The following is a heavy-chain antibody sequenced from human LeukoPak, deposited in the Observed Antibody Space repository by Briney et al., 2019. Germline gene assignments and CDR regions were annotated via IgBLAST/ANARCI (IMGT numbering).Heavy chain of an antibody. J-gene: IGHJ4*02. CDR1: GYTFTSYD. D-gene: IGHD1-1*01. CDR3: ARVQLERGVDY. Sequence: GASVKVSCKASGYTFTSYDLNWVRQATGQGLEWMGWMNPNTGNTGNAQKFQGRVTITRDTSISTAYMELSSLRSEDTAVYYCARVQLERGVDYWGQGTLVTVSS. V-gene: IGHV1-8*03. CDR2: MNPNTGNT.